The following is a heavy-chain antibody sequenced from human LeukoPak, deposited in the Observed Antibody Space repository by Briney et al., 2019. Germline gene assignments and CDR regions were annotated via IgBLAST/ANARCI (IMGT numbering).Heavy chain of an antibody. Sequence: GRSLRLSCAASGFTFSSHGMHWVRQAPGKGLEWVAVIWYDGSNKYYADSVKGRFTICRDNSKNTLYLQMNSLRAEDTAVYYCARGRGLTYYIDVWGKGTTVTVSS. CDR3: ARGRGLTYYIDV. J-gene: IGHJ6*03. CDR2: IWYDGSNK. V-gene: IGHV3-33*01. CDR1: GFTFSSHG. D-gene: IGHD3-10*01.